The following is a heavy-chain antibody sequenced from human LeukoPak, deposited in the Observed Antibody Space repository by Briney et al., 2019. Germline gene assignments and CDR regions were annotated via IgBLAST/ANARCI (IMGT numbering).Heavy chain of an antibody. CDR2: ISSDSNTR. D-gene: IGHD3-22*01. CDR3: LREGYYDTSGPFSGYFDF. V-gene: IGHV3-30*04. CDR1: GFIFKDYV. Sequence: GGSLRLSCAGSGFIFKDYVIHWARQAPGKGLEWVAVISSDSNTRIYANSVEGRFTISRDNSKNTVYLQLSGLRVEDTAVYYCLREGYYDTSGPFSGYFDFWGQGDLVTVSS. J-gene: IGHJ4*02.